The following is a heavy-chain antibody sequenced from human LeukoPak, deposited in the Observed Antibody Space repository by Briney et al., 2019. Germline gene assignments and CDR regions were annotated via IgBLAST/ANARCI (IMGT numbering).Heavy chain of an antibody. Sequence: SCKASGYTFSSYGMSWVRQAPGKGLEWVSAISGSGGSTYYADSVKGRFTISRDNSKNTLYLQMNSLRAEDTAVYYCAPEDGYGSGSYYDYWGQGTLVTVSS. CDR2: ISGSGGST. J-gene: IGHJ4*02. CDR1: GYTFSSYG. V-gene: IGHV3-23*01. CDR3: APEDGYGSGSYYDY. D-gene: IGHD3-10*01.